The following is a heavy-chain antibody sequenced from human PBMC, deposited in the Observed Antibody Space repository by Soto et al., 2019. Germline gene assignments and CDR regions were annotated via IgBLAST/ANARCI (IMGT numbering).Heavy chain of an antibody. CDR2: IYYSGST. J-gene: IGHJ4*02. Sequence: PSETLSLTCTVSGGSISSGDYYWSWIRQPPGKGLEWIGYIYYSGSTYSNPSLKSRVTISLDTSKNQFSLKLSSVTAADTAVYYCARGVGTAMAKFDYWGQGTLVTVSS. V-gene: IGHV4-30-4*01. CDR3: ARGVGTAMAKFDY. D-gene: IGHD5-18*01. CDR1: GGSISSGDYY.